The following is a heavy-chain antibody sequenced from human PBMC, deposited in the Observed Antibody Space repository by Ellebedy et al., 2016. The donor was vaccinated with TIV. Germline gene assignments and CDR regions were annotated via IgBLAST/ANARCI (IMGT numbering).Heavy chain of an antibody. J-gene: IGHJ3*02. CDR3: ARGGALPGAFDI. CDR2: IIPILGIA. D-gene: IGHD2-2*01. V-gene: IGHV1-69*10. CDR1: GGTFSSYA. Sequence: ASVKVSCKASGGTFSSYAISWVRQAPGQGLEWMGGIIPILGIANYAQKFQGRVTITADKSTSTAYMELSSLRSEDTAVYYCARGGALPGAFDIWGQGTMVTVSS.